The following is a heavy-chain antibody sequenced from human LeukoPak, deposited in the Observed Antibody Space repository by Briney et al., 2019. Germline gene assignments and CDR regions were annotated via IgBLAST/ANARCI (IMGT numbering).Heavy chain of an antibody. Sequence: PGGSLRLSCAASGFTVSSNYMSWVRQAPGKGLEWVSVIYSSGDTYYADSVKGRFTISRDNSKNTLYLQMNSLRAEDTAVYYCAREPQGDSSGYDAFDIWGQGTMVTVSS. D-gene: IGHD3-22*01. J-gene: IGHJ3*02. CDR2: IYSSGDT. V-gene: IGHV3-66*01. CDR3: AREPQGDSSGYDAFDI. CDR1: GFTVSSNY.